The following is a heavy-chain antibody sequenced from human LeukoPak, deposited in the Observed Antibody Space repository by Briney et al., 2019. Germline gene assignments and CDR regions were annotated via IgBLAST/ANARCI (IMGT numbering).Heavy chain of an antibody. CDR3: VQGLHHHTGSDY. CDR2: INSDGSST. D-gene: IGHD1-14*01. J-gene: IGHJ4*02. V-gene: IGHV3-74*01. Sequence: GGSLRLSCAASGFTFSSYWMHWVRQAPGKGLVWVSRINSDGSSTSYADSVKGRFTISRDNAKNTLYLHMNSLRAEDTAVYYCVQGLHHHTGSDYWGQGTLVTVSS. CDR1: GFTFSSYW.